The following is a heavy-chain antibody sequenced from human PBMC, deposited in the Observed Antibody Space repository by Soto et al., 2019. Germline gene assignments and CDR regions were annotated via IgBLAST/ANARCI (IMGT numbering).Heavy chain of an antibody. V-gene: IGHV2-5*02. CDR1: GFSLITSGVG. Sequence: QITLKEAGPTLVKPTQTLTLTCSFSGFSLITSGVGVGWIRQPPGKALEWLALICWDDDKGYSTSLKSRLTITKDTSRNQVVLTMTNMDPADTATYYCAHTMAPRIFDYWGQGTLVTVSS. CDR2: ICWDDDK. CDR3: AHTMAPRIFDY. J-gene: IGHJ4*02.